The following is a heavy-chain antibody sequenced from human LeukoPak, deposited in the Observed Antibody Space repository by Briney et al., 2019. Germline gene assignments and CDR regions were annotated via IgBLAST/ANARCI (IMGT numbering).Heavy chain of an antibody. D-gene: IGHD6-19*01. V-gene: IGHV3-15*01. CDR1: GFTFSNAW. CDR3: TTEYGSGWFYYFDY. CDR2: IKSKTDSGTT. Sequence: GSLRLSCAASGFTFSNAWMSWVRQAPGKGLEWVGRIKSKTDSGTTHYAAPVQGRFTISRDDSKNTLYLQMNSLKTEDTAVYYCTTEYGSGWFYYFDYWGQGTLVTVSS. J-gene: IGHJ4*02.